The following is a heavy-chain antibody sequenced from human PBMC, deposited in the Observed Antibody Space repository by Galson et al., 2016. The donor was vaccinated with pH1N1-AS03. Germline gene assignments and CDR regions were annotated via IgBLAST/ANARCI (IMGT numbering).Heavy chain of an antibody. D-gene: IGHD2-15*01. Sequence: QSGAEVKKPGESLKISCQASGYIFSSYWIGWVRQRPGKGLEWMGIIWPAASDTKYSPSFQGQVTISVDTSLNTAYLQWSSLEASDTAMYFCARQKYCSGGSCFLYYDAFDMWGQGTLVTVSS. V-gene: IGHV5-51*01. J-gene: IGHJ3*02. CDR2: IWPAASDT. CDR1: GYIFSSYW. CDR3: ARQKYCSGGSCFLYYDAFDM.